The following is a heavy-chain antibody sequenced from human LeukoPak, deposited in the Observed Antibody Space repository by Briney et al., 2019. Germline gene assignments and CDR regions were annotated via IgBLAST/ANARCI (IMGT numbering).Heavy chain of an antibody. CDR1: GGSISSYY. V-gene: IGHV4-59*01. CDR3: ARAGYSSGWGAYYYYYMDV. J-gene: IGHJ6*03. Sequence: SETLSLTCTVSGGSISSYYWSWIRQPPGKGLEWIGYIYYSGSTNYNPSLKSRVTISVDTSKNQFSLKLSSVTAADTAVYYCARAGYSSGWGAYYYYYMDVWGKGTTVTVSS. CDR2: IYYSGST. D-gene: IGHD6-19*01.